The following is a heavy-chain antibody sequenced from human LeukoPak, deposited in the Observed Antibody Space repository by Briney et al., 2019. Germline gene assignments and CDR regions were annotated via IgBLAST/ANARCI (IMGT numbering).Heavy chain of an antibody. Sequence: GGSLRLSCAASGFTFSTYAMSWVRQAPGKGLEWVSGISGSGGSTYYADSVRGRFTISRDNSKNTLYLQMNSLRVEDTAVYYCAKDPPTWSGDNWGQGTLVTVSS. J-gene: IGHJ4*02. CDR1: GFTFSTYA. V-gene: IGHV3-23*01. D-gene: IGHD3-10*01. CDR3: AKDPPTWSGDN. CDR2: ISGSGGST.